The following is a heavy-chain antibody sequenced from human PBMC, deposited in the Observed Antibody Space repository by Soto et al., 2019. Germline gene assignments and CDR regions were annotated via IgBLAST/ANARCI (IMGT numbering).Heavy chain of an antibody. V-gene: IGHV1-2*04. D-gene: IGHD6-6*01. CDR1: GYTFTGYY. CDR2: INPNSSGT. Sequence: GASVKVSCKASGYTFTGYYMHWVRQAPGQGLEWMGWINPNSSGTNYAQKFQGWVTMTRDTSISTAYMELSRLRSDDTAVYYCAREGISSSSQSYYYYGMDVWGQGTTVTVSS. CDR3: AREGISSSSQSYYYYGMDV. J-gene: IGHJ6*02.